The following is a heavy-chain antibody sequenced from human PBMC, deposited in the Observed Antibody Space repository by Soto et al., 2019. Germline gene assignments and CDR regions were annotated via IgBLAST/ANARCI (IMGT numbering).Heavy chain of an antibody. CDR2: IIPIFGTA. Sequence: QVQLVQSGAEVKKPGSSVKVSCKASGGTFSSYAISWVRQAPGQGLEWMGGIIPIFGTANYAQKFQGRVTITADESTSTAYMELSSLRSEDTAVYYCARDRYYYDRSGYYRGNNWFDPWGQGTLVTVSS. V-gene: IGHV1-69*01. CDR1: GGTFSSYA. J-gene: IGHJ5*02. D-gene: IGHD3-22*01. CDR3: ARDRYYYDRSGYYRGNNWFDP.